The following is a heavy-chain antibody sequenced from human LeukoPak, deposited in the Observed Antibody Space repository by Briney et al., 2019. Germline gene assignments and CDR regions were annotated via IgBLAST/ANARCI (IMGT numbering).Heavy chain of an antibody. D-gene: IGHD6-19*01. CDR2: IYYTGGA. CDR3: AKYGNSGWVIDN. CDR1: GGSIGSNY. J-gene: IGHJ4*02. V-gene: IGHV4-59*08. Sequence: SETLSLTCTVSGGSIGSNYWTWIRQPPGKGLEYIGYIYYTGGANYNPSLKSRVTISVDTSKNQFSLKLSSVTAADTAVYFCAKYGNSGWVIDNWGQGTLVTVSS.